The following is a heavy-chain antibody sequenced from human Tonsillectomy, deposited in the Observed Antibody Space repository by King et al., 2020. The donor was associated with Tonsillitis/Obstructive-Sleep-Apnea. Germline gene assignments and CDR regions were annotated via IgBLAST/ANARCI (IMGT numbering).Heavy chain of an antibody. V-gene: IGHV3-15*01. CDR1: GLNFKNAW. D-gene: IGHD2-21*02. CDR3: ITDPGDYEDY. J-gene: IGHJ4*02. Sequence: VQLVESGGGLVKPGGSLRLSCAASGLNFKNAWMSWVRQVPGKGLEWGGRIKSKMSGGAADYAAPVKGRFTIPIDDSQVTLDLQMTSLKTEDTAVDYCITDPGDYEDYWRQGTPVSVSS. CDR2: IKSKMSGGAA.